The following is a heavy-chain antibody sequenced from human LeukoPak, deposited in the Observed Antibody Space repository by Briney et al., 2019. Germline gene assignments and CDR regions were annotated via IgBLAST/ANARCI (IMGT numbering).Heavy chain of an antibody. CDR1: GFTFSNYE. D-gene: IGHD2-21*01. V-gene: IGHV3-48*03. CDR3: ARASNSPFDY. J-gene: IGHJ4*02. CDR2: IYTDYTI. Sequence: GGSLRLSCAASGFTFSNYEFSWVRQTPGKGLEWLSHIYTDYTIYQADAVKGRSTISRDNAKNSLFLHMNGLRAEDTGVYYCARASNSPFDYWGQGTLVTVSS.